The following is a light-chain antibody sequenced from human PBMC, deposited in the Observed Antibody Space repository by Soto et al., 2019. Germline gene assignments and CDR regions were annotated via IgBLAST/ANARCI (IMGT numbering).Light chain of an antibody. CDR1: QRISKW. CDR2: DAS. Sequence: DIPMTPSPSTLSASVGDSVTITCQASQRISKWAAWYQQNPGKDPKSLISDASSLETGVPSRFSGSGSGTEFTLTISSLQPDDFATYYCQQYDSYSYAFGQGTKLEIK. J-gene: IGKJ2*01. V-gene: IGKV1-5*01. CDR3: QQYDSYSYA.